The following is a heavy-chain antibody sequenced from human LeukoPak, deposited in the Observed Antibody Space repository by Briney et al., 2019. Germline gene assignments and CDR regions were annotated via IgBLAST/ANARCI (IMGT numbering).Heavy chain of an antibody. D-gene: IGHD6-13*01. CDR3: ARLPTYSSSWYSIGGYFDY. J-gene: IGHJ4*02. CDR2: IIPIFGTA. CDR1: GGTFSSYA. Sequence: SVKVSCKASGGTFSSYAISWVRQAPGQGLEWMGGIIPIFGTANYAQKFQGRVTITTDESTSTAYMELRSLRSDDTAVYYCARLPTYSSSWYSIGGYFDYWGQGTLVTVSS. V-gene: IGHV1-69*05.